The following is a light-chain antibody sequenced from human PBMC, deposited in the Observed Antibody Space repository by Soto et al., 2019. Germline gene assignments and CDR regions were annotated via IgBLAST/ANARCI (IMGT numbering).Light chain of an antibody. CDR2: DAS. CDR3: QQRSNWPPLT. CDR1: QSVSSY. J-gene: IGKJ5*01. Sequence: EIVLTQSPATLALSPGERATLSCRASQSVSSYLAWYQQKPGQAPRLLIYDASNRATGIPARFSVSGSGTDFNLTISSLEPEDFAVYYCQQRSNWPPLTFGQGTRLEIK. V-gene: IGKV3-11*01.